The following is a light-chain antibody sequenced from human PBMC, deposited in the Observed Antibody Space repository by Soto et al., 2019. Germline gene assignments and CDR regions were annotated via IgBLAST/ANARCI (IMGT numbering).Light chain of an antibody. Sequence: QSVLTQPASVSGSPGQSITISCTGTSSDIGYHTYVSWYQQHPGKAPKLLIYEVSSRPSGVSGRFSGSKSGNTASLTISGLQDEDEADYYCNSYSTTSSLYVFGAGTKVTVL. CDR1: SSDIGYHTY. V-gene: IGLV2-14*01. CDR2: EVS. J-gene: IGLJ1*01. CDR3: NSYSTTSSLYV.